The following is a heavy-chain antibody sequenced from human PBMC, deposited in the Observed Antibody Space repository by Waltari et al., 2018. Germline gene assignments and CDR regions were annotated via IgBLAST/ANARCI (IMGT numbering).Heavy chain of an antibody. Sequence: QVQLVQSGSELKKPGASVKVSCKASGYTFTSYAMNWVRQSPGQGLEWMGWINTNTANPTLVQGCSGRFVFSLASSVSTAYLQISSLKAEDTAVNDCARGDSLLWFGDDWFDPWGQGTLVTVSS. CDR1: GYTFTSYA. V-gene: IGHV7-4-1*02. D-gene: IGHD3-10*01. J-gene: IGHJ5*02. CDR3: ARGDSLLWFGDDWFDP. CDR2: INTNTANP.